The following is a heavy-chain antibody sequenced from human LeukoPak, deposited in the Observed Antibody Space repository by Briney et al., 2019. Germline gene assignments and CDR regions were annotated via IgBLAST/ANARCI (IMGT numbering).Heavy chain of an antibody. Sequence: GRSLRLSCAASGFTFSSYAMHWVRQAPGKGLEWVAVISDDGINKYYADSVKGRFTISRDNSKNTLYLQMNSLRAEDTAVYFCAREIPNAFDIWGQGTMVTVSS. J-gene: IGHJ3*02. CDR1: GFTFSSYA. V-gene: IGHV3-30-3*01. CDR2: ISDDGINK. CDR3: AREIPNAFDI.